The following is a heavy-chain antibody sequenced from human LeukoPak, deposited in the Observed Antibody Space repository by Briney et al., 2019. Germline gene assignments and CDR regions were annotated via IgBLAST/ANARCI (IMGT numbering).Heavy chain of an antibody. CDR3: ARGHFGLDV. CDR1: AFTFSDHY. CDR2: VRGGGDDI. J-gene: IGHJ6*02. V-gene: IGHV3-11*01. Sequence: GGSLRLSCTASAFTFSDHYMSWIRQAPGKGLEWVSYVRGGGDDIYYADSVKGRFSISRDNAKNTLYLQMNSLRTEDTALYYCARGHFGLDVWGRGTTVTVSS.